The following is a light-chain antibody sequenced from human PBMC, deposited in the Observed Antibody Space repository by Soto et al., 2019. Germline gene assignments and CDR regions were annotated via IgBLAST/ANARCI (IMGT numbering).Light chain of an antibody. V-gene: IGLV1-44*01. CDR2: SDS. J-gene: IGLJ7*01. CDR3: ATWDDSLSVVV. CDR1: GSNIGSNT. Sequence: QAVVTQPPSVSGTPGQAVTISCSGSGSNIGSNTVNWYQQVPGMAPKVLIHSDSQRPSGVPDRFSGSKSGTSASLVISGLRSEDETDYYCATWDDSLSVVVFGGGTQLTVL.